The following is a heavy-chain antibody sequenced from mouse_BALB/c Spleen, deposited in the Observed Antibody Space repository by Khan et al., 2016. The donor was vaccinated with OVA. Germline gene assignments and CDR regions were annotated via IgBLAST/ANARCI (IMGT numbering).Heavy chain of an antibody. CDR3: ARSYGSWAMDY. V-gene: IGHV3-8*02. CDR2: IIYSGDT. D-gene: IGHD1-1*01. J-gene: IGHJ4*01. Sequence: VQLKESGPSLVKPSQTLSLTCSVTGDSITSGFWNWIRQFPGKKFEYMGYIIYSGDTYYNPSLKSRISITRDTSKSQYYLQLNSVTTEDTATYYCARSYGSWAMDYWGQGTSVTVSS. CDR1: GDSITSGF.